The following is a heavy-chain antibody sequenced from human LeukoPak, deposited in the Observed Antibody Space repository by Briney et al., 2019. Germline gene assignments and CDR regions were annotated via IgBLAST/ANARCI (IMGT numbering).Heavy chain of an antibody. CDR2: IKQDGSEK. V-gene: IGHV3-7*04. D-gene: IGHD2-15*01. CDR1: EFTFSRYW. J-gene: IGHJ4*02. CDR3: ARGSGYFDN. Sequence: GGSLRLSCAASEFTFSRYWMSWVRQAPGKGLEWVANIKQDGSEKYYVDSVKGRFTISRDNAKNSLYLQMNSLRAEDTTVYYCARGSGYFDNWGQGTLVTVSS.